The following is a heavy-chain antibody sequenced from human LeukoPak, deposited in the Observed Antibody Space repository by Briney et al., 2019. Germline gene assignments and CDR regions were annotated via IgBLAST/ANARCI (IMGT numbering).Heavy chain of an antibody. Sequence: ASVNVSCKASGYSFTNFAINWVRQAPGQRLEWMGWINAGNGNTKYSQKFQGRVTITRDTSASTAYMELSSLRSEDTAVYYCAREESSGWRPYNWFDPWGQGTLVTVSS. D-gene: IGHD6-19*01. J-gene: IGHJ5*02. CDR2: INAGNGNT. CDR3: AREESSGWRPYNWFDP. CDR1: GYSFTNFA. V-gene: IGHV1-3*01.